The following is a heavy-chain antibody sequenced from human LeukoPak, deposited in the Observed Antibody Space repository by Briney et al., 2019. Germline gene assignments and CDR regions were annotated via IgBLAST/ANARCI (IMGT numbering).Heavy chain of an antibody. CDR3: ARDGTFYSGSYSYYFDY. V-gene: IGHV1-18*01. Sequence: ASVKVSCKASGYTFSKYGISWLRQAPGQGLEWMGWISVYNDNTKYARKLQGRVTMTTETSTSTAYMELRSLRSDDTAVYYCARDGTFYSGSYSYYFDYWGQGTLVTVSS. J-gene: IGHJ4*02. CDR2: ISVYNDNT. D-gene: IGHD1-26*01. CDR1: GYTFSKYG.